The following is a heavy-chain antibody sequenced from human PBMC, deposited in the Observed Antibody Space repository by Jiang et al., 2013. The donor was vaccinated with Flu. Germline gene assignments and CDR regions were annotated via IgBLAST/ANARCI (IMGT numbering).Heavy chain of an antibody. V-gene: IGHV3-23*04. CDR2: LIGSGGST. CDR1: GFTFSNYA. Sequence: VQLVESGGGLVQPGGSLRLSCAASGFTFSNYAMSWVRQAPGKGLEWVSALIGSGGSTYYSDSVKGRFTISRDNSKNTMYLQMNSLRAEDTAVYYCAKKLSAVPGPDAFDAWGQGTLVTVS. D-gene: IGHD6-19*01. J-gene: IGHJ3*01. CDR3: AKKLSAVPGPDAFDA.